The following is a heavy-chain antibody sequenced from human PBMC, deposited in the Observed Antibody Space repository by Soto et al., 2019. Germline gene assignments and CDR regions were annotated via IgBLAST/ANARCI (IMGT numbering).Heavy chain of an antibody. Sequence: QVQLVESGGGVVQPGRSLRLSCAASGFTFRTNAMHWVRQAPGKGLEWVAVISYDGNNKYYADSVKGRFTISRDNSKNTLYLQMNSLRAEDTAVYYGAKSGYSSGWYGDYWGQGTLVTVSS. D-gene: IGHD6-19*01. CDR3: AKSGYSSGWYGDY. CDR2: ISYDGNNK. J-gene: IGHJ4*02. V-gene: IGHV3-30*18. CDR1: GFTFRTNA.